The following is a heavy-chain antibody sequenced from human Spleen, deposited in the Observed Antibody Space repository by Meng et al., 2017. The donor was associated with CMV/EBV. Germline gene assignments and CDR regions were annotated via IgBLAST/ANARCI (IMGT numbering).Heavy chain of an antibody. CDR2: ISYRGTI. CDR1: GGSVSSGSYF. CDR3: VRDPLTKYCRSPNCSEY. Sequence: SETLSLTCNVSGGSVSSGSYFWNWIRQPPGKGLEWIGYISYRGTITYNPSLRSRVTMSVDTSKNQFSLKVNSVTAADTAVYFCVRDPLTKYCRSPNCSEYWGQGILVTVSS. V-gene: IGHV4-61*01. J-gene: IGHJ1*01. D-gene: IGHD2-2*01.